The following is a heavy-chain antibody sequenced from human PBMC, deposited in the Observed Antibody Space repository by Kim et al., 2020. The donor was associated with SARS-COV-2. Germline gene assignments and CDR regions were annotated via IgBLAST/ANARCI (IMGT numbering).Heavy chain of an antibody. D-gene: IGHD3-10*01. CDR3: ARVGLGAYYFDY. V-gene: IGHV3-21*01. J-gene: IGHJ4*02. Sequence: YYADSMKGRFTNARDNAKNSLYLQMNSLRAEDTAVYYCARVGLGAYYFDYWGQGTLVTVSS.